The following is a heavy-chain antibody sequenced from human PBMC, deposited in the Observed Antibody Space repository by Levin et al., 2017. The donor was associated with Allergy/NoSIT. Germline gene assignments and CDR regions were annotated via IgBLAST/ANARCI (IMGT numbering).Heavy chain of an antibody. V-gene: IGHV3-11*05. Sequence: GGSLRLTCAASGFIVSDSYRSWIRQAAGKGLEWVSYISRGNSYTNYLDSVKGRFTISRDNAKNSLYLQMNSLRAEDTAIYYCARGRVPNDYWGQGTLVTVSS. CDR1: GFIVSDSY. CDR2: ISRGNSYT. J-gene: IGHJ4*02. D-gene: IGHD3-10*01. CDR3: ARGRVPNDY.